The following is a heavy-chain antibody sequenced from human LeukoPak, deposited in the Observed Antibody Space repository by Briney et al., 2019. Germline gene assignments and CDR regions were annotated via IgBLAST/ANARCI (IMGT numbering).Heavy chain of an antibody. CDR2: IYYSGST. CDR3: ARAVRWLQQPTFDY. J-gene: IGHJ4*02. Sequence: PSETLSLTCTVSGGSISTYYFSWIRQPPGEGLEWIGYIYYSGSTNYNPSLKSRVTISVDTSKNRISLHLSSVTAADTAVYYRARAVRWLQQPTFDYWGQGTLAIVSS. CDR1: GGSISTYY. D-gene: IGHD5-24*01. V-gene: IGHV4-59*01.